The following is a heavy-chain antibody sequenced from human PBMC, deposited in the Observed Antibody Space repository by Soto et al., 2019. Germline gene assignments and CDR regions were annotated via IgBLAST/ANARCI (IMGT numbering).Heavy chain of an antibody. CDR1: GFSVTANY. Sequence: GGSLRLSCEVSGFSVTANYMSWVRQAPGKGLEWVSAISGSGGSTYYADSVKGRFTISRDNSKNTLYLQMNSLRAEDTAVYYCAKMTRSPKDYGGNSGVRYYYYYGMDVWGQGTTVTVSS. J-gene: IGHJ6*02. D-gene: IGHD4-17*01. V-gene: IGHV3-23*01. CDR2: ISGSGGST. CDR3: AKMTRSPKDYGGNSGVRYYYYYGMDV.